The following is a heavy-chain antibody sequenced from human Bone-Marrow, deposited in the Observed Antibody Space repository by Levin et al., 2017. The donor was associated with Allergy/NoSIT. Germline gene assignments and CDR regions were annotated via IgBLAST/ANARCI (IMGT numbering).Heavy chain of an antibody. CDR1: GGSISSGGYY. J-gene: IGHJ5*02. Sequence: SETLSLTCTVSGGSISSGGYYWSWIRQHPGKGLEWIGYIYYSGSTYYNPSLKSRVTISVDTSKNQFSLKLSSVTAADTAVYYCARNSPPSAYYDILTGPRIGGFFDPWGQGTLVTVSS. D-gene: IGHD3-9*01. CDR3: ARNSPPSAYYDILTGPRIGGFFDP. V-gene: IGHV4-31*03. CDR2: IYYSGST.